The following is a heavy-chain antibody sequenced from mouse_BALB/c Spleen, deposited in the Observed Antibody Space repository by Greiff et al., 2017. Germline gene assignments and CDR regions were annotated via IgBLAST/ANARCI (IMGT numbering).Heavy chain of an antibody. Sequence: VQLVESGPGLVAPSQSLSITCTVSGFSLTSYGVHWVRQSPGKGLEWLGGIWSGGSTDYNAAFISRLSISKDNSKSQVFFKMNSLQANDTAIYYCARNRGLTTDAMDYWGQGTSVTVSS. CDR3: ARNRGLTTDAMDY. CDR1: GFSLTSYG. CDR2: IWSGGST. J-gene: IGHJ4*01. D-gene: IGHD1-1*01. V-gene: IGHV2-2*02.